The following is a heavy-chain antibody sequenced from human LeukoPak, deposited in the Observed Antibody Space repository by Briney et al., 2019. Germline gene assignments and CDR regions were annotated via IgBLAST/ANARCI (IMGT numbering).Heavy chain of an antibody. V-gene: IGHV1-69*13. CDR2: IIPIFGTA. J-gene: IGHJ5*02. CDR3: ARSYCSSFRSHLCWFDP. D-gene: IGHD2-2*01. Sequence: GASVKVSCKASGGTFSSYAISWVRQAPGQGLEWMGGIIPIFGTANYAQKFQGRVTITADESTSTAYMELSSLRSEDTAVYYCARSYCSSFRSHLCWFDPWGQGTLVTVSS. CDR1: GGTFSSYA.